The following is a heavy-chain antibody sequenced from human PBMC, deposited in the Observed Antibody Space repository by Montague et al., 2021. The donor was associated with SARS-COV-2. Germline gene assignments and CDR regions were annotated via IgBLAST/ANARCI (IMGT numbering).Heavy chain of an antibody. V-gene: IGHV3-23*01. CDR3: AKDRSRGGLVWFGELLSNYGMDV. CDR1: GFTFSSYA. J-gene: IGHJ6*02. CDR2: ISGSGGST. D-gene: IGHD3-10*01. Sequence: SLRLSCAASGFTFSSYAMSWVRQAPGKGLEWVSAISGSGGSTYYADSVKGRFTISRDNSKNTLYLQMNSLRAEDTAVYYFAKDRSRGGLVWFGELLSNYGMDVGGQGTTVTVSS.